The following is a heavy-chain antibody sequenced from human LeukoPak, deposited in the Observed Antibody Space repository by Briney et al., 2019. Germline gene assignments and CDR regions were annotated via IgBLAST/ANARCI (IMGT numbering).Heavy chain of an antibody. V-gene: IGHV4-38-2*02. CDR1: GYSISSGYY. J-gene: IGHJ4*02. CDR2: IYHSGST. Sequence: PSETLSLTCTVSGYSISSGYYWGWIRQPPGKGLEWIGSIYHSGSTYYNPSLKSRVTISVDTSKNQFSLKLSSVTAADTAVYYCARHVYKRGVFDYWGQGTLVTVSS. CDR3: ARHVYKRGVFDY. D-gene: IGHD1-14*01.